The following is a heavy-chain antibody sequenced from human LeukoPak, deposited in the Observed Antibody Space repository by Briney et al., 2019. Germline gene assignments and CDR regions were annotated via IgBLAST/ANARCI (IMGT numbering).Heavy chain of an antibody. Sequence: SVKVSCKASGYTFTSYDINWVRQATGQGLEWMGWMNPNSGNTGYAQKFQGRVTMTRNTSISTAYMELSSLRSEDTAVYYCARGGYSSSWYVPYYYYYYGMDVWGQGTTVTVSS. D-gene: IGHD6-13*01. CDR1: GYTFTSYD. CDR3: ARGGYSSSWYVPYYYYYYGMDV. CDR2: MNPNSGNT. V-gene: IGHV1-8*01. J-gene: IGHJ6*02.